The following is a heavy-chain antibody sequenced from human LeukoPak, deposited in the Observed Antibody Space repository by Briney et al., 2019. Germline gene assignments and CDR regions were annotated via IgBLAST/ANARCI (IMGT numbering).Heavy chain of an antibody. CDR3: AKVTVTTYKNFEY. J-gene: IGHJ4*02. D-gene: IGHD4-17*01. Sequence: VGSLRLSCAASGFTFGSYAMTWVRQAPGKGLEWVSSISGSSATIYYADSVKGRFTISRDNSKNTLYLQMNSLRAEDTAVYYCAKVTVTTYKNFEYWGQGTLVTVSS. V-gene: IGHV3-23*01. CDR1: GFTFGSYA. CDR2: ISGSSATI.